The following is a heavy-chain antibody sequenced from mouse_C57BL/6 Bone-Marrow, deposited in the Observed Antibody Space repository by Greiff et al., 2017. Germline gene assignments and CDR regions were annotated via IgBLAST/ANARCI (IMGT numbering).Heavy chain of an antibody. V-gene: IGHV1-19*01. J-gene: IGHJ4*01. Sequence: EVQLQQSGPVLVKPGASVKMSCKASGYTFTDYYMNWVKQSNGKSLEWIGVINPYNGGTSYNQKFKGKATLTVDKSSSTAYLELNSLTSEDSAVYYCARGTTVVATGAMDYWGQGTSVTVSS. CDR3: ARGTTVVATGAMDY. CDR2: INPYNGGT. D-gene: IGHD1-1*01. CDR1: GYTFTDYY.